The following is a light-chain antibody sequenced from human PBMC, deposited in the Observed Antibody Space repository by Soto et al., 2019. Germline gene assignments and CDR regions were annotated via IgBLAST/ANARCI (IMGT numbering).Light chain of an antibody. CDR1: SSDVGGYNS. V-gene: IGLV2-11*01. CDR3: SSYTGDYLPVV. CDR2: DVT. J-gene: IGLJ2*01. Sequence: QSALTQPRSVSGSPGQSVTISCTGTSSDVGGYNSVSWYQQHPGKTPKLMIYDVTKRPSGVPDRFSGAKSGDTASLTISALQAEDEADYHCSSYTGDYLPVVFGGGTKVTVL.